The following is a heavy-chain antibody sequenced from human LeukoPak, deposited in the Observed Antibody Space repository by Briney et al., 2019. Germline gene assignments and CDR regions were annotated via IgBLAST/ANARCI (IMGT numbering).Heavy chain of an antibody. CDR2: IYYSGST. D-gene: IGHD4-11*01. CDR3: ARRKYSKTYYFDY. J-gene: IGHJ4*02. V-gene: IGHV4-59*08. Sequence: PSETLSLTCTVSGGSISSYYWSWIRQPPGKGLEWIGYIYYSGSTNYNPSLKSRVTISVDTSKNQFSLKLSSVTAADTAVYYCARRKYSKTYYFDYWGQGTLVTVSS. CDR1: GGSISSYY.